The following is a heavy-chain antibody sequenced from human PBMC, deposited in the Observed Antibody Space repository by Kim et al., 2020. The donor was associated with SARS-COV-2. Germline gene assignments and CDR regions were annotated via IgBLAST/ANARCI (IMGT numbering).Heavy chain of an antibody. CDR3: ARSRWGTDFYFDL. CDR1: GGPFGSFY. D-gene: IGHD2-8*02. CDR2: IYYGGTT. V-gene: IGHV4-59*01. J-gene: IGHJ2*01. Sequence: SETLSLTCTVSGGPFGSFYWSWIRQPPGKGLEWIGWIYYGGTTYYNPSLKGRVTISLNSSKNQFSLTLRSVTAADAAVFFCARSRWGTDFYFDLWGRGA.